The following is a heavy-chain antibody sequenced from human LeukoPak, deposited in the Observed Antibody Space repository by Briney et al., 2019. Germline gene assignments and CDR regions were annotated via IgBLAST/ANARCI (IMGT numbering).Heavy chain of an antibody. V-gene: IGHV3-66*01. CDR1: GFTVSSNH. CDR3: ARDDYSNGYYFDF. Sequence: GGSLRLSCAASGFTVSSNHMSWVRQAPGKGLEWVSVIYRGGSTYYAGSVKGRFTISRDNSKNRLYLQMDSLRAEDTAVYYCARDDYSNGYYFDFWGQGALVTVSS. D-gene: IGHD4-11*01. CDR2: IYRGGST. J-gene: IGHJ4*02.